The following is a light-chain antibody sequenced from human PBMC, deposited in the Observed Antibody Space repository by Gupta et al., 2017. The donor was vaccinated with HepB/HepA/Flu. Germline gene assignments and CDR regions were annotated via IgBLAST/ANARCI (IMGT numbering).Light chain of an antibody. CDR3: QESSYLRT. J-gene: IGKJ1*01. Sequence: DIVLTQSPATLSLSPGERATLSCRASQSVSSYLGWYQQTPGPPPRLLIYEASNSATGTPAMFSGRGSATDTIPISSRQAPEYVAFYCWQESSYLRTFGQGTQVEIK. V-gene: IGKV3-11*01. CDR2: EAS. CDR1: QSVSSY.